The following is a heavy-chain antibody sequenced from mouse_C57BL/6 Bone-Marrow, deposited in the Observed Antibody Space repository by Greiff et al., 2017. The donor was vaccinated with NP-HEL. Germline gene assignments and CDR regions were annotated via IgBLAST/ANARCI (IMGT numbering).Heavy chain of an antibody. CDR2: INPNNGGT. Sequence: DVQLQESGPELVKPGASVKMSCKASGYTFTDYNMHWVKQSHGKSLEWIGYINPNNGGTSYNQKFKGKATLTVNKSSSTAYMELRSLTSEDSAVYYCARSYYRWAMDYWGQGTSVTVSS. CDR3: ARSYYRWAMDY. D-gene: IGHD2-12*01. J-gene: IGHJ4*01. CDR1: GYTFTDYN. V-gene: IGHV1-22*01.